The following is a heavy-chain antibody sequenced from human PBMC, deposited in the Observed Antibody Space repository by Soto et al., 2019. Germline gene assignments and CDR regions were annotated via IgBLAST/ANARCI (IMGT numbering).Heavy chain of an antibody. CDR1: GYTLTSYG. J-gene: IGHJ6*02. D-gene: IGHD2-15*01. V-gene: IGHV1-18*01. CDR3: ARDLVVVAATRPDV. Sequence: ASVKGSCKASGYTLTSYGISWVRQAPGQGLEWMGWISAYNGNTNYAQKLQGRVTMTRDTSTSTVYMELSSLRSEDTAVYYCARDLVVVAATRPDVWGQGTTVTVSS. CDR2: ISAYNGNT.